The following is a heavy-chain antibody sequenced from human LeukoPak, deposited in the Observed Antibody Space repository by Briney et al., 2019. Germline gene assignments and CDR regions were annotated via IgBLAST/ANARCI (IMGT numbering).Heavy chain of an antibody. D-gene: IGHD6-6*01. CDR2: INHSGST. J-gene: IGHJ4*02. Sequence: SETLSLTCAVYGGSFSGYYWSWIRQPPGKGLEWIGEINHSGSTNYNPSLKSRVTISVDTSKNQFSLKLSSVTAADTAVYYCTRITSARPNLWGQGTLVTVSS. CDR1: GGSFSGYY. V-gene: IGHV4-34*01. CDR3: TRITSARPNL.